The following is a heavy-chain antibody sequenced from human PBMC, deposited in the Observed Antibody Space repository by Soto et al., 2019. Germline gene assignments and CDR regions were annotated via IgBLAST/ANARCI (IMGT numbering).Heavy chain of an antibody. V-gene: IGHV3-9*01. CDR1: GFTFDDYA. CDR2: ISWNSGSI. Sequence: EVQLVESGGGLVQPGRSLRLSCAASGFTFDDYAMHWVRQAPAKGLEWVSGISWNSGSIDYADSVKGRFTISRDNAKNSLYLQMNSLRAEDTALYYCAKGGYNWYSYLDYWGQGTLVTVSS. CDR3: AKGGYNWYSYLDY. J-gene: IGHJ4*02. D-gene: IGHD1-7*01.